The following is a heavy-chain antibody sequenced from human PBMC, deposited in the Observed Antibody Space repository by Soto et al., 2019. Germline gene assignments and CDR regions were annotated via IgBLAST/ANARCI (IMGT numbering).Heavy chain of an antibody. D-gene: IGHD1-26*01. J-gene: IGHJ5*02. V-gene: IGHV3-23*01. CDR1: GFTFTNYA. Sequence: EVQLSESGGDLRQPGGSLRLSCAASGFTFTNYAMTWVRQTPGTWLEWVSGISASGGLKYYADSVRGRFTVSRDNSTNILYLQMDNLRDEDTALYYCAREVGAPSGWLDPWGQGTQVTVSS. CDR3: AREVGAPSGWLDP. CDR2: ISASGGLK.